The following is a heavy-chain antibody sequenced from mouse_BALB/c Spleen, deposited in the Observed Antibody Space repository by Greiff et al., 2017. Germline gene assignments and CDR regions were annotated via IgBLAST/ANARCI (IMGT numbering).Heavy chain of an antibody. D-gene: IGHD1-1*01. CDR3: ADYGSSFAY. J-gene: IGHJ3*01. Sequence: QVHVKQSGAELAKPGASVKMSCKASGYTFTSYWMHWVKQRPGQGLEWIGYINPSTGSTEYNQKFKDKATLTADKSSSTTYMQLSSLTSEDSAVYYCADYGSSFAYWGQGTLVTVSA. CDR2: INPSTGST. V-gene: IGHV1-7*01. CDR1: GYTFTSYW.